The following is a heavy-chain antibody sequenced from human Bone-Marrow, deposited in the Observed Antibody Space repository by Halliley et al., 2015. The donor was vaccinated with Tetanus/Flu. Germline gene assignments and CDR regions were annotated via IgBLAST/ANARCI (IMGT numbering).Heavy chain of an antibody. CDR3: VRRTGSGLFDY. Sequence: LQWLGFIYYSGSPSYNPPLKIRVTISVDTSKNQFSLKLNPVTAADTAVYYCVRRTGSGLFDYWGQGTLVTVSS. J-gene: IGHJ4*02. V-gene: IGHV4-59*01. D-gene: IGHD2-8*02. CDR2: IYYSGSP.